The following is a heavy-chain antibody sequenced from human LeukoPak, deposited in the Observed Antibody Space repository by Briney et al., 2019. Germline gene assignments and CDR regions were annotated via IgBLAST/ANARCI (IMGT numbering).Heavy chain of an antibody. J-gene: IGHJ4*02. CDR1: GFTFSSYS. CDR3: ARDNLVEMATIKLDY. CDR2: ISSSSSYI. D-gene: IGHD5-12*01. Sequence: GGSLRLSCAASGFTFSSYSMTWVRQAPGKGLEWVSSISSSSSYIYYADSVKGRFTISRDNAKNSLYLQMNSLRAEDTAVYYCARDNLVEMATIKLDYWGQGTLVTVSS. V-gene: IGHV3-21*01.